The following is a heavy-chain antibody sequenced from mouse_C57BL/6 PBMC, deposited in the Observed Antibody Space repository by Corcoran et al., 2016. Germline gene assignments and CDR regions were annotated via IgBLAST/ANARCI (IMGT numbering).Heavy chain of an antibody. Sequence: EVQLQQSGPELVKPGASVKISCKASGYTFTDYYMNWVKQSHGKSLEWIGDINPNNGGTSYNQKFKGKATLTVDKSSSTAYMELRSLTSDDSAVYYCATGGYEYDDGGWCQGTLVTVSA. CDR3: ATGGYEYDDGG. D-gene: IGHD2-4*01. J-gene: IGHJ3*01. CDR1: GYTFTDYY. CDR2: INPNNGGT. V-gene: IGHV1-26*01.